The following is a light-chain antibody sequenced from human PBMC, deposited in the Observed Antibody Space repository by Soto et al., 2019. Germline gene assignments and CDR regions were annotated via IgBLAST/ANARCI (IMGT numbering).Light chain of an antibody. Sequence: EIVMTQSPATLSVSPGERATLSCRASQSINSDLAWYLQKPGQAPRLLIYGASTRATGIPARFSGSGSVTEFILTISSLQPEDFAVYYCQQYNDWLALSFGGGTKVDSK. CDR2: GAS. V-gene: IGKV3-15*01. J-gene: IGKJ4*01. CDR3: QQYNDWLALS. CDR1: QSINSD.